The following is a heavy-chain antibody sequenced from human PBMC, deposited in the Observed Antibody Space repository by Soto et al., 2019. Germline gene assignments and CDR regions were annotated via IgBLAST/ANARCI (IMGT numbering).Heavy chain of an antibody. D-gene: IGHD2-15*01. CDR3: ARDGFCTGGSSYSGLVY. CDR1: GFSFSKYW. CDR2: IKQNGSEK. J-gene: IGHJ4*02. Sequence: EVQLVESGGGLVQHGGSLRLSCEASGFSFSKYWMTWVRQAQGKGVEWVANIKQNGSEKYYADSVKGRFTISRDNAQTSLSLQMNALRVEDTALYYCARDGFCTGGSSYSGLVYWGKGILVTVSS. V-gene: IGHV3-7*01.